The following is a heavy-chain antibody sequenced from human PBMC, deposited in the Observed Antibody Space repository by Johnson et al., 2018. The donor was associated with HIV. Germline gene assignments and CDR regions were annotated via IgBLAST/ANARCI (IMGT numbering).Heavy chain of an antibody. V-gene: IGHV3-30*02. CDR1: GFTFSSYG. J-gene: IGHJ3*02. CDR3: AKFVGAGSYDAFDI. CDR2: IRYDGGTK. Sequence: QVQLVESGGGVVQPGGSLRLSCAASGFTFSSYGMHWVRQAPGKGLEGVAFIRYDGGTKYYADSLKGRFTISRDNSKNTLYLQMKSLRAEDTAVYYCAKFVGAGSYDAFDIWGQGTMVTVSS. D-gene: IGHD1-26*01.